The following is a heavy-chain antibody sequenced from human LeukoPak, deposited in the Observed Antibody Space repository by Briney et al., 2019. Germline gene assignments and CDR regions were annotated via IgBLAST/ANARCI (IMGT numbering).Heavy chain of an antibody. CDR1: GFTFSSYA. Sequence: GGSLRLSCAASGFTFSSYAMSWVRQAPGKGLEWVSAISGSGGSTYYADSVKGRFTISRDNSKNTLYLQMNSLRAEDTAVYYCARDGIYGGNSSLLDYWGQGTLVTVSS. J-gene: IGHJ4*02. CDR2: ISGSGGST. CDR3: ARDGIYGGNSSLLDY. V-gene: IGHV3-23*01. D-gene: IGHD4-23*01.